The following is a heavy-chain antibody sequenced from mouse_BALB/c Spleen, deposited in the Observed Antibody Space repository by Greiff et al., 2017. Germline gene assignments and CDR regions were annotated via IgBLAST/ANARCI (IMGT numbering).Heavy chain of an antibody. D-gene: IGHD1-1*01. CDR2: ISYDGSN. CDR1: GYSITSGYY. V-gene: IGHV3-6*02. Sequence: EVKLVESGPGLVKPSQSLSLTCSVTGYSITSGYYWNWIRQFPGNKLEWMGYISYDGSNNYNPSLKNRISITRDTSKNQFFLKLNSVTTEDTATYYCAGVGSSFYWYFDVWGAGTTVTVSS. J-gene: IGHJ1*01. CDR3: AGVGSSFYWYFDV.